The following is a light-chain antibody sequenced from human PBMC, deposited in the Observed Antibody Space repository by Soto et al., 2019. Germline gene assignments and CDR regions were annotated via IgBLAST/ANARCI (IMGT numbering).Light chain of an antibody. CDR2: TAS. J-gene: IGKJ1*01. V-gene: IGKV1-39*01. Sequence: DIQLTQSPSSLSASVGDRVTITCRASQSISTYLNWYQLKPGRAPKLLIYTASDLQSGVPSRFSGSGSRTDFTLTISSLQPEDVATYYCHQCYSVSRTFGQGTKVEVK. CDR1: QSISTY. CDR3: HQCYSVSRT.